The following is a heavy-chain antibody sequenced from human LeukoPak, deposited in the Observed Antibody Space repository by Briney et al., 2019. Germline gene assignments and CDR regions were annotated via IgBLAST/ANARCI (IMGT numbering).Heavy chain of an antibody. J-gene: IGHJ3*02. CDR2: IYSGGGT. CDR3: ARGFSGSYGAFDI. D-gene: IGHD1-26*01. Sequence: GGSLRLSCAASGFIVSNNYMSWVRQAPGKGLEWVSLIYSGGGTYYADSVKDRFTISRDTSKNTLHLQLNRLRAEDTAVYYCARGFSGSYGAFDIWGQGTVVTVSS. V-gene: IGHV3-66*01. CDR1: GFIVSNNY.